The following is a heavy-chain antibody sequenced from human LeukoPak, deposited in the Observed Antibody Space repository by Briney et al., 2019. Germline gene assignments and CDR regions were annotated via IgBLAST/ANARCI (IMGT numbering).Heavy chain of an antibody. CDR2: ISSDGSSQ. CDR1: GFTFSSHD. CDR3: AKSGLNRFDY. J-gene: IGHJ4*02. D-gene: IGHD2-15*01. V-gene: IGHV3-30*04. Sequence: GGSLRLSCAASGFTFSSHDFHWVRQAPGKGLEWVAVISSDGSSQFYADSVKGRLTISRDNSKNTLYLQMNSLRAEDTAVFYCAKSGLNRFDYWGQGTLVTVSS.